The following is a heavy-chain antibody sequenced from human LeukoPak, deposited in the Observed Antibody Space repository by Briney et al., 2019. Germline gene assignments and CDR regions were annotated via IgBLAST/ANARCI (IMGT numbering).Heavy chain of an antibody. J-gene: IGHJ4*02. CDR2: ISGTGGT. CDR1: GFTFTSYA. V-gene: IGHV3-23*01. Sequence: GGSLRLSCAASGFTFTSYAMSWVRQAPEKGLEWVSGISGTGGTYHADSVKGRFTISRDNSKNTLYLQMNSLRADDTAVYYCAKGSSAMVRGVIAYFDCWGQGTLVTVSS. CDR3: AKGSSAMVRGVIAYFDC. D-gene: IGHD3-10*01.